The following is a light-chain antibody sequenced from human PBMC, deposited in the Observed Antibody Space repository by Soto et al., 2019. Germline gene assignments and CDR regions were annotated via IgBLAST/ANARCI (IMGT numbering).Light chain of an antibody. V-gene: IGKV3-11*01. Sequence: EIVLTQSPATLSLSPGERATLSCRASQSVSSTLAWYQHKPGQAPRLLIYDASNRATGIPTTFSGSGSGTEFTLTISSLEPEDCAVYYCQPVDTFGQGTRLEIK. CDR3: QPVDT. J-gene: IGKJ5*01. CDR2: DAS. CDR1: QSVSST.